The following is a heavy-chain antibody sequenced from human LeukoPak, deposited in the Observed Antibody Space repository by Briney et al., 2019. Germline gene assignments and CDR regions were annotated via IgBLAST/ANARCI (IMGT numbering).Heavy chain of an antibody. CDR2: ISSSSSTI. CDR3: VRGQARDTTPAGWGSHLDR. V-gene: IGHV3-48*04. D-gene: IGHD4-11*01. J-gene: IGHJ5*02. CDR1: GFTFSSYS. Sequence: PGGSLRLSCAASGFTFSSYSIDWVRQAPGKGLEWLSYISSSSSTIYYADSVKGRFTISRDNAKNSVYLQMNSLRPEDTAFYLCVRGQARDTTPAGWGSHLDRWGLGTLVTVSS.